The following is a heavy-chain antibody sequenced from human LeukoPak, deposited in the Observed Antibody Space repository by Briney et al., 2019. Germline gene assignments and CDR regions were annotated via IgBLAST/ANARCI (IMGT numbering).Heavy chain of an antibody. Sequence: PSETLSLTCTVSGYSISSGYYWGWIRQPPGKGLEWIGEIYHIGSTNYNPSLKSRVTMSVDKSKNQFSLNLSSVTAADTAVYYCAYNGHYVLDYWGQGTLVTVSS. J-gene: IGHJ4*02. V-gene: IGHV4-38-2*02. D-gene: IGHD4-17*01. CDR2: IYHIGST. CDR3: AYNGHYVLDY. CDR1: GYSISSGYY.